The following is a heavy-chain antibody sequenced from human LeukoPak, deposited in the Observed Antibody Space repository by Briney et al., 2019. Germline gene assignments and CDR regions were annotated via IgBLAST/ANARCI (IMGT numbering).Heavy chain of an antibody. D-gene: IGHD3-10*01. CDR1: GFSFSTYT. CDR3: ARDAYFDGSGTYYFDD. V-gene: IGHV3-21*01. CDR2: MSSTASFI. J-gene: IGHJ4*02. Sequence: GGSLRLSCAASGFSFSTYTMNWVRQAPGEGLEWVSSMSSTASFIYYADSVRGRFTISRDKAKNSLYLQMNSLRAEDEAVYYCARDAYFDGSGTYYFDDWGQGTLVTVSS.